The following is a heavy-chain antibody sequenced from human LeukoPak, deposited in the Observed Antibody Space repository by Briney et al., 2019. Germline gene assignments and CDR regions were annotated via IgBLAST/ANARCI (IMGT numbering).Heavy chain of an antibody. CDR3: ARWDSSGCLDY. CDR2: ISGSGGST. J-gene: IGHJ4*02. D-gene: IGHD3-22*01. Sequence: PGGSLRLSCAASGFTFSSYAMNWVRQAPGKGLEWVSSISGSGGSTYYADSVKGRFTISRDNAKNSLYLQMNSLRAEDTAVYFCARWDSSGCLDYWGQGTLVTVSS. V-gene: IGHV3-23*01. CDR1: GFTFSSYA.